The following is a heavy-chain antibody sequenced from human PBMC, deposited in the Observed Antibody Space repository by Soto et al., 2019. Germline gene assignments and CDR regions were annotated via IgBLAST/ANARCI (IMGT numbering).Heavy chain of an antibody. D-gene: IGHD6-13*01. CDR1: GFTFSTYA. CDR3: AKGILAKTPGTRAFDI. CDR2: IGVTST. V-gene: IGHV3-23*01. Sequence: GGSLRLSCAASGFTFSTYAMSWVRQAPGMGLEWVSTIGVTSTFSADSVKGRFTISRDNSNNALYLQMNSLRAGDTAVYYCAKGILAKTPGTRAFDICVQGTSVDVSS. J-gene: IGHJ3*02.